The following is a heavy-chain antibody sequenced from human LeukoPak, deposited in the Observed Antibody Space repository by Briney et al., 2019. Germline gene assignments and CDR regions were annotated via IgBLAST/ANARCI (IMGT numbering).Heavy chain of an antibody. Sequence: PSETLSLTCTVSGGSISSSSYFWGWIRQPPGKGLEWIGSIYYSGSTYYNPSLKSRVTISVDTSKNQFSLKLRSVTAADTAVYYCARRAALYWFDPWGQGTLVTVSS. CDR1: GGSISSSSYF. CDR2: IYYSGST. V-gene: IGHV4-39*07. D-gene: IGHD6-6*01. J-gene: IGHJ5*02. CDR3: ARRAALYWFDP.